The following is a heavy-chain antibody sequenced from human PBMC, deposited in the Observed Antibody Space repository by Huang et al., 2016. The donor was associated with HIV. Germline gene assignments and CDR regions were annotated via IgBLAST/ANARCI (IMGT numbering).Heavy chain of an antibody. V-gene: IGHV4-59*01. CDR3: ARNYYDNVDWYFDL. CDR2: IHYSGST. D-gene: IGHD3-22*01. Sequence: QVQLQESGPGLVKPSETLSLTCTVSGGSINSYYWSWIRTPPGKGLEWIGYIHYSGSTIYNPSLKRRVTISVDTSKNQFSLKLSSVTAADTAMYYCARNYYDNVDWYFDLWGRGTLVTVSS. J-gene: IGHJ2*01. CDR1: GGSINSYY.